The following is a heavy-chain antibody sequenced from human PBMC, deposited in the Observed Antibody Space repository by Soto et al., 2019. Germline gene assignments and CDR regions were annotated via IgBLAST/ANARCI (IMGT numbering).Heavy chain of an antibody. CDR2: IYSGGST. Sequence: EVQLVESGGGLVQPGGSLRLSCAASGFTVSSNYMSWVRQAPGKGLEWVSVIYSGGSTYYADSVKGRFTISRDNSKNTLYLQRNSRRAEDTAVYYCARDRIRTGMAVWGQGTTVTVSS. J-gene: IGHJ6*02. CDR3: ARDRIRTGMAV. V-gene: IGHV3-66*01. CDR1: GFTVSSNY.